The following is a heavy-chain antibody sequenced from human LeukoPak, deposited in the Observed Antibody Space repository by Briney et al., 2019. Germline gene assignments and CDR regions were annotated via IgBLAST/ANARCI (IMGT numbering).Heavy chain of an antibody. CDR3: ARDLRGTFSLH. J-gene: IGHJ4*02. CDR2: ISWNSGSI. V-gene: IGHV3-9*01. Sequence: PGGSLRLSCAASGFTFDDYAMHWVRQAPGKGLEWVSGISWNSGSIGYADSVKGRFTISRDNAESTLYLQMNSLRVEDTAMYYCARDLRGTFSLHWGPGTLVTVSS. CDR1: GFTFDDYA. D-gene: IGHD1-1*01.